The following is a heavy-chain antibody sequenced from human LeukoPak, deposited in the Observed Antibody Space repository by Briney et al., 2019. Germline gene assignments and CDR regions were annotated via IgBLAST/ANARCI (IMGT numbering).Heavy chain of an antibody. CDR3: ARDYYGDYFDF. CDR2: INPNSGGT. D-gene: IGHD4-17*01. J-gene: IGHJ4*02. V-gene: IGHV1-2*02. CDR1: GYTFTGYY. Sequence: ASVKVSCKASGYTFTGYYMHWVRQAPGQGLEWIGSINPNSGGTNYAQKFQGMVTMTRDTSISTAYMELSSLRSDDTAVYYCARDYYGDYFDFWGQGTLVTVSS.